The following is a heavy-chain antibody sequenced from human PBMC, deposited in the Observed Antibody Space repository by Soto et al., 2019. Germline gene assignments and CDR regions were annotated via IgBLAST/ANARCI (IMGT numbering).Heavy chain of an antibody. V-gene: IGHV3-23*01. CDR2: ISTTGGST. D-gene: IGHD2-8*02. CDR3: ARPDGATYDFRY. J-gene: IGHJ4*02. Sequence: DVPLLESGGSLVQPGGSLRLSCAASGFTFNAYALSWVRQAPGKGLQWVSAISTTGGSTYYADSVKGRFTISRDNSQNTLSLQMNSLRAEDTAVYYCARPDGATYDFRYWGQGNLVTVSS. CDR1: GFTFNAYA.